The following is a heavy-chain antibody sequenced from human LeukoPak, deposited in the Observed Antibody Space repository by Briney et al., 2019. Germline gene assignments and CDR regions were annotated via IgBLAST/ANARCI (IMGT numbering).Heavy chain of an antibody. CDR2: IYISGGTNYNPSPSGST. J-gene: IGHJ4*02. Sequence: PSETLPLTCTVSGGSISSYYWSWIRQPAGKGLEWIGRIYISGGTNYNPSPSGSTNYNPSLKSRVTMSVDTSKNQFSLKLNSVTAADTAVYYCARDQGVRPLYYFDYWGQGALVTVSS. D-gene: IGHD3-10*01. V-gene: IGHV4-4*07. CDR1: GGSISSYY. CDR3: ARDQGVRPLYYFDY.